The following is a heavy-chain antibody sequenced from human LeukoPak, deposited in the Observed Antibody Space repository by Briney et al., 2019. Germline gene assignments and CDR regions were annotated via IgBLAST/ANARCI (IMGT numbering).Heavy chain of an antibody. CDR2: ISYDGSNK. Sequence: PGGSLRLSCAASGFTFSSYAMHWVRQAPGKGLEWVAVISYDGSNKYYADSVKGRFTISRDNSKNTLYLQMNSLRAEDTAVHYCARDPGDYDPYWGQGTLVTVSS. CDR3: ARDPGDYDPY. V-gene: IGHV3-30*04. J-gene: IGHJ4*02. CDR1: GFTFSSYA. D-gene: IGHD3-22*01.